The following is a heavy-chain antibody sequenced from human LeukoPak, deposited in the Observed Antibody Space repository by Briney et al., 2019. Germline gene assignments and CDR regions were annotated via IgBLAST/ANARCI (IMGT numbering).Heavy chain of an antibody. CDR3: AKDSFVATTSYLDS. V-gene: IGHV3-43*01. Sequence: GGSLRLSCAASGFTFEDFSMHWVRQVPGKGLEWISLIDWDGGITYYADSVRGRFTVSRDNSKSSLYLHLNSLTPEDTAFYYCAKDSFVATTSYLDSWGQGTLVTVSS. D-gene: IGHD1-26*01. CDR1: GFTFEDFS. J-gene: IGHJ4*02. CDR2: IDWDGGIT.